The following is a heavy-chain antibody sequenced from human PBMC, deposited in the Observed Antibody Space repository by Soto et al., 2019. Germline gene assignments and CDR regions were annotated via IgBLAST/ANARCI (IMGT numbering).Heavy chain of an antibody. V-gene: IGHV4-31*01. Sequence: QVQLQESGPGLVKPSQTLSLTCTVSGGSISSGGYYWSWIRQPPGKGLEWIGYIYYSGSTYYNPSLKGLVTISVDTAKNHFSLKLSSVTAADAAVYYCARGAYWSGGSCYPLDCSYGMDVWGQETTVTVSS. CDR1: GGSISSGGYY. CDR2: IYYSGST. D-gene: IGHD2-15*01. J-gene: IGHJ6*02. CDR3: ARGAYWSGGSCYPLDCSYGMDV.